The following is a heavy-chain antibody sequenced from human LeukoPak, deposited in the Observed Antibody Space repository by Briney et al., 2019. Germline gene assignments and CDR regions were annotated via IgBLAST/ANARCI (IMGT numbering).Heavy chain of an antibody. Sequence: ASVKVSCKASGYTFTGYFTHWVRQAPGQGLEWMGWINPNSGGTNYAQKFQDRVTMTRDTSISTVYMELSRLRSDDTAVYYCAREDCGGDCYHYWGQGTLVTVSS. CDR2: INPNSGGT. CDR1: GYTFTGYF. V-gene: IGHV1-2*02. CDR3: AREDCGGDCYHY. D-gene: IGHD2-21*02. J-gene: IGHJ4*02.